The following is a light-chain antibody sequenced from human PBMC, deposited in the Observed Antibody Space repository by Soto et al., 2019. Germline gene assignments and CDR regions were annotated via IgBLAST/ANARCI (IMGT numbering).Light chain of an antibody. J-gene: IGKJ4*01. V-gene: IGKV3-15*01. CDR1: RTVSSQ. CDR3: QQYTDWPVT. Sequence: EIVITQSPATLSVSPGERVTLSCRASRTVSSQLAWYQHKPGQGPRLLIYDASTRATGIPARFSGSGSGTEFTLTISSLQSEDFAVYYCQQYTDWPVTFGGGTKVEIK. CDR2: DAS.